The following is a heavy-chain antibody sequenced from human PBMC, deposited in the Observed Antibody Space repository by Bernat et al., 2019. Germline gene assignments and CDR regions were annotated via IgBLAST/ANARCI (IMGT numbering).Heavy chain of an antibody. D-gene: IGHD2-2*01. CDR2: IYYSGST. V-gene: IGHV4-34*01. Sequence: QVQLQQWGAGLLKPSETLSLTCAVYGGSFSGYYWSWIRQPPGKGLEWIGYIYYSGSTYYNPSLKSRVTISVDTSKNQFSLKLSSVTAADTAVYYCASYRGYQLPWNWFDPWGQGTLVTVSS. J-gene: IGHJ5*02. CDR3: ASYRGYQLPWNWFDP. CDR1: GGSFSGYY.